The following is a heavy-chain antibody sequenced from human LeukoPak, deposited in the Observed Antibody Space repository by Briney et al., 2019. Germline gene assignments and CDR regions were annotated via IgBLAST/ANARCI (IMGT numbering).Heavy chain of an antibody. D-gene: IGHD6-19*01. V-gene: IGHV3-7*05. J-gene: IGHJ4*02. Sequence: GGSLRLSCTASGFSISSYWMNWVRHAPGKGLEWVANIKKDGSETKYVDSLRGRFTISRDNAKNSVYLQMNSLRAEDTAVYYCTGGAGWLTDYWGQGTLVTVSS. CDR3: TGGAGWLTDY. CDR1: GFSISSYW. CDR2: IKKDGSET.